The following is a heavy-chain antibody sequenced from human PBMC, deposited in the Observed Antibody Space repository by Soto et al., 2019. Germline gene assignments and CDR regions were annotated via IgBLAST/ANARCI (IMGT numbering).Heavy chain of an antibody. J-gene: IGHJ4*02. CDR2: IYWDDDK. D-gene: IGHD1-26*01. CDR1: GFSLSTSGVG. CDR3: IYREEPTRGGYYFDS. V-gene: IGHV2-5*02. Sequence: QITLKESGPALVKPTQTLTLTCTFSGFSLSTSGVGVGWIRQPPGKALEWLALIYWDDDKRYSPSLKSRFAITQDTSKNQVVLTMTNVAPVDTAAYCCIYREEPTRGGYYFDSWGQGTLVTVSS.